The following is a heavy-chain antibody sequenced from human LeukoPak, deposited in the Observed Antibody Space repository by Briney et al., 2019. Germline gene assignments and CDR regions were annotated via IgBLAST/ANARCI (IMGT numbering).Heavy chain of an antibody. D-gene: IGHD1-26*01. CDR2: IYYSGST. Sequence: SETLSLTCTVSGGSISTYYWSWFRQPPGKGLDWIGNIYYSGSTNYNPSLKSRVTMSVDTSKNQFSLKLISVTAADTAVYYCARVRERNSYYYGMDVWGQGTTVTVSS. V-gene: IGHV4-59*01. CDR1: GGSISTYY. J-gene: IGHJ6*02. CDR3: ARVRERNSYYYGMDV.